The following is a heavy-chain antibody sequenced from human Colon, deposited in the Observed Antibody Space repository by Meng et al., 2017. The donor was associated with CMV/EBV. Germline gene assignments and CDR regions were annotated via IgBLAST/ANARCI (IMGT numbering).Heavy chain of an antibody. CDR1: GFTFDGYG. Sequence: GESLKISCVASGFTFDGYGMSWVRQSPGKGLQWVAGINWNGASTGYADSVRGRFTISRDNAKNSLYLQINSLRAEDAALYYCARANDYSNFNYYYPMDVWGQGTTVTVSS. J-gene: IGHJ6*02. CDR2: INWNGAST. D-gene: IGHD4-11*01. V-gene: IGHV3-20*04. CDR3: ARANDYSNFNYYYPMDV.